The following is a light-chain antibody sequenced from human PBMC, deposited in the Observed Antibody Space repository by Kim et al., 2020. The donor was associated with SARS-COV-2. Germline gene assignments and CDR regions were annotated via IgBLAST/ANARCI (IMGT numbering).Light chain of an antibody. CDR1: QGIKNY. CDR2: AAS. J-gene: IGKJ1*01. V-gene: IGKV1-27*01. Sequence: GSVGDRVTITCRARQGIKNYLAWYQHKPGKVPKLLMYAASTLQSGVSSRFSGSRSGTDFILNISSLQPEDVATYYYQKYFSTPWTLGQGTKVDIK. CDR3: QKYFSTPWT.